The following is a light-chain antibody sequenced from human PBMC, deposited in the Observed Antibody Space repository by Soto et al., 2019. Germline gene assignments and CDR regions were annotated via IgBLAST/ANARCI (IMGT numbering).Light chain of an antibody. J-gene: IGLJ1*01. CDR3: SSCTSSGTLVV. Sequence: QSALTQPASVSGSPGQSITISCTGTSSDVGGYNYVSWYQHHPGKAPKLLIYDVSNRPSGVSNRFSGSKSGSTASLTISGLQAEDEADFYCSSCTSSGTLVVFGTGTKLTVL. CDR1: SSDVGGYNY. CDR2: DVS. V-gene: IGLV2-14*03.